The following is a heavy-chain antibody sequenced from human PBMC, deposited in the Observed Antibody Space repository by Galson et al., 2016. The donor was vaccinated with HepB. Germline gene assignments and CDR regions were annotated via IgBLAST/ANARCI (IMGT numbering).Heavy chain of an antibody. CDR3: ARGGYYDSSGSLRY. D-gene: IGHD3-22*01. V-gene: IGHV1-46*01. J-gene: IGHJ4*02. CDR2: INPTGGST. Sequence: ASGQGLEWMGIINPTGGSTKDAPKFQGRVTMTRDTSTSTVYMDLSSLRSEDTAVYFCARGGYYDSSGSLRYWGQGTLVTVSS.